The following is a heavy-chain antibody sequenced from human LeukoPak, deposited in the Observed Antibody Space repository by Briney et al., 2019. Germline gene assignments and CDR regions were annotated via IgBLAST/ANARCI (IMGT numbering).Heavy chain of an antibody. D-gene: IGHD4-17*01. J-gene: IGHJ4*02. CDR1: GVSIISYY. V-gene: IGHV4-59*08. Sequence: PSETLSLTCTLSGVSIISYYWSWIRQPPGKGLEWIGYIYYSGSTNYNPSVKSRVTISVDTSNNQFSLKLSSVTAADTAVYYCARHGHDYADIYYFDYWGQGTLVTVSS. CDR2: IYYSGST. CDR3: ARHGHDYADIYYFDY.